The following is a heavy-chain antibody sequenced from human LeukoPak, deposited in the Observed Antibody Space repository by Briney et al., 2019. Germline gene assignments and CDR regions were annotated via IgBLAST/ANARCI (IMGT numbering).Heavy chain of an antibody. D-gene: IGHD6-6*01. CDR1: GGSFSAYY. Sequence: HPSETLSLTCAVYGGSFSAYYWTWIRQPPGKGLEWIGEINHSGNTNYNPSLKSRVTISVDTSKNQFSLKLSSVTAADTAIYYCAREGSSIAALGYWGQGTLVTVSS. V-gene: IGHV4-34*01. CDR2: INHSGNT. CDR3: AREGSSIAALGY. J-gene: IGHJ4*02.